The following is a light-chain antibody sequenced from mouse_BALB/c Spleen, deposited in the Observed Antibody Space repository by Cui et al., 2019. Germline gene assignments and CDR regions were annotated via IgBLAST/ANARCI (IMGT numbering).Light chain of an antibody. CDR1: SSVSY. V-gene: IGKV4-55*01. J-gene: IGKJ1*01. CDR2: DTS. CDR3: QQWSSWT. Sequence: HIVLTQSPATMSASPGEKVTMTCSASSSVSYMYWYQQKPGSSPRLLIYDTSSLASGVPVRFSGSGSGTSYSLTIGRKEAEDASTYYCQQWSSWTFGGGTKLEIK.